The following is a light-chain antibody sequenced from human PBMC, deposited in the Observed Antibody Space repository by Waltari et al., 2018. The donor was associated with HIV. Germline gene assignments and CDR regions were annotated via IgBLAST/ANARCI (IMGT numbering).Light chain of an antibody. CDR1: TSDVGAYKN. CDR3: SSYTSSSTLV. V-gene: IGLV2-14*01. J-gene: IGLJ1*01. Sequence: QSALTQPASVSGSPGQSLTISCTGTTSDVGAYKNVSWYQQHPGKAPKLMIYEVSNRPSGVSNRFSGSKSGNTASLTISGLQAEDEADYFCSSYTSSSTLVFGSGTKVTVL. CDR2: EVS.